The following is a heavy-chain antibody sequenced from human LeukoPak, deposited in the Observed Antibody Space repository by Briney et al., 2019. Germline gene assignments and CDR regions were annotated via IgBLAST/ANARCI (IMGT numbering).Heavy chain of an antibody. J-gene: IGHJ5*02. CDR2: ISASSNTI. CDR3: ARDPSPGDPRPNWFDP. D-gene: IGHD7-27*01. Sequence: GGSLRLSCAASGFTFSSYSMNWVRQAPGKGLEWVSYISASSNTIYYADSVKGRFTISRDNAKNSLYLQMNSLRAEDTAVYYCARDPSPGDPRPNWFDPWGQGTLVSVSS. CDR1: GFTFSSYS. V-gene: IGHV3-48*01.